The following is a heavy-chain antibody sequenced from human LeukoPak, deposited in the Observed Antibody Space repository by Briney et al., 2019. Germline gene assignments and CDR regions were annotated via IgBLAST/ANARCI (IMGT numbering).Heavy chain of an antibody. Sequence: GGSLRLSCAASGFTFSSYAMSWVRQAPGKGLEWVSAISGSGGSTYYADSAKGRFTISRDNSKNTLYLQMNSLRAEDTAVYYCAKGTRGWRGIGSFDYWGQGTLVTVSS. CDR3: AKGTRGWRGIGSFDY. V-gene: IGHV3-23*01. CDR1: GFTFSSYA. J-gene: IGHJ4*02. D-gene: IGHD1-14*01. CDR2: ISGSGGST.